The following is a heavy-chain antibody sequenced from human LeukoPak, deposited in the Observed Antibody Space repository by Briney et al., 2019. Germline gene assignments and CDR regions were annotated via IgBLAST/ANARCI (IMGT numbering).Heavy chain of an antibody. D-gene: IGHD5-18*01. J-gene: IGHJ4*02. V-gene: IGHV4-59*01. CDR1: GGSISPYY. CDR2: IYYSGST. Sequence: SETLSLTCTVSGGSISPYYWSWTRQPPGKGLEWIGYIYYSGSTNYIPSLRSRVTISVDTYKNQLSLKLSAMTAADTAVYYCARIVPYIYGYSDHWGQGTLVTVSS. CDR3: ARIVPYIYGYSDH.